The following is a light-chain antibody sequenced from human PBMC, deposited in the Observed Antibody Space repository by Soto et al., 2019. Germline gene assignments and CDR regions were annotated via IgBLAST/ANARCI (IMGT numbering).Light chain of an antibody. CDR2: GIS. J-gene: IGKJ2*03. Sequence: ASQMPQSPSSLSASVGDTVTFTCRASQAIRNDLGWFQQRPGKPPKLLIYGISILQTGVPSRFSGSGSGTDCTLTLSGLQPADFATYYGLHAALFPYSFGQGTRLEI. CDR1: QAIRND. V-gene: IGKV1-6*01. CDR3: LHAALFPYS.